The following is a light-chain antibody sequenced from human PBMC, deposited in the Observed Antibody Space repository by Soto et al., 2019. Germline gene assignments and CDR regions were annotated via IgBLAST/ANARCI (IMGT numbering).Light chain of an antibody. CDR2: DVS. Sequence: QSVLTQPASVSGSPGQSITISCTGTSSDVGGYNYVSWYQQHPGKAPKLMIYDVSNRPSGVSNRFAGSKSGNTASLTISGLQAEDAADYYCSSYTSSSTRGVFGTGTKLTVL. J-gene: IGLJ1*01. V-gene: IGLV2-14*01. CDR1: SSDVGGYNY. CDR3: SSYTSSSTRGV.